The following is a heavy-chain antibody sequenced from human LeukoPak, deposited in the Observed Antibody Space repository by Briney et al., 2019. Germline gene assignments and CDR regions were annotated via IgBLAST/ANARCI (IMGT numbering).Heavy chain of an antibody. D-gene: IGHD3-3*01. J-gene: IGHJ4*02. Sequence: SEALSLTCTVSDYSISSGYYWGWIRQPPGKGLEWIGSIYHSGGTYYNPSLKSRVTISVDTPKNQFSLKLSSVTAADTAVYYCARAPLWSGYYDYWGQGTLVTVSS. CDR2: IYHSGGT. CDR3: ARAPLWSGYYDY. V-gene: IGHV4-38-2*02. CDR1: DYSISSGYY.